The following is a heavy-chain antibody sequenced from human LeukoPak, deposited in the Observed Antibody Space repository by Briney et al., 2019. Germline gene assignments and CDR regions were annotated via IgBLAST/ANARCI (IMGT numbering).Heavy chain of an antibody. V-gene: IGHV3-30*04. J-gene: IGHJ6*04. D-gene: IGHD2-2*01. Sequence: RGSLRLSCAASGFTFSSYAMHWVRQAPGKGLEWVAVISYDGSNKYYADSVKGRFTISRDNSKNTLYLQMNSLRAEDTAVYYCARSLYCSSTSCFGDRLVYGMDVWGKGTTVTVSS. CDR1: GFTFSSYA. CDR2: ISYDGSNK. CDR3: ARSLYCSSTSCFGDRLVYGMDV.